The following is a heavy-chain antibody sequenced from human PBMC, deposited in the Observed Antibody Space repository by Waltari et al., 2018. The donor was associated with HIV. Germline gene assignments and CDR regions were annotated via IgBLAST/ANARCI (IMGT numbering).Heavy chain of an antibody. V-gene: IGHV3-74*01. Sequence: EVQLVQSGGGLIKPGGSLRLSCAASGFSVSSYWMHWVRQTPGKGLVWVSRINIYVSRIDYAGSVRGRFTISRDSAKNTLSLQMNSRTEEDTAVYYCSRDTFGEYDYWGQGTLVTVSS. D-gene: IGHD3-10*01. CDR1: GFSVSSYW. CDR2: INIYVSRI. J-gene: IGHJ4*02. CDR3: SRDTFGEYDY.